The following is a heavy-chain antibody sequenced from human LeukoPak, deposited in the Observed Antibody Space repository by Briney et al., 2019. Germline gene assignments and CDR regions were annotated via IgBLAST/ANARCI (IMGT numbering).Heavy chain of an antibody. Sequence: GSLRLSCEASGFMFSKYWMTWVRQAPGKGLEWVANIRGDGSVKYLLDSVKGRFSISRDNAKNSLSLEMNNLRAEDTAVYYCSRDANYYDSSRHYFDAFDIWGRGTMVTVSS. J-gene: IGHJ3*02. CDR3: SRDANYYDSSRHYFDAFDI. CDR1: GFMFSKYW. D-gene: IGHD3-22*01. CDR2: IRGDGSVK. V-gene: IGHV3-7*01.